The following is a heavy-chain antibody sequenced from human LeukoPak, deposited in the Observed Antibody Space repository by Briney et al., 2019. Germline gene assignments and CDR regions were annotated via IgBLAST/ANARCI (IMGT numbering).Heavy chain of an antibody. D-gene: IGHD7-27*01. V-gene: IGHV3-21*06. CDR3: ARDLQTGLAFDA. CDR2: LSGSGRLI. J-gene: IGHJ3*01. Sequence: GGSLRLSCAASGFTFSSGTMNWVRQTPGKALEWVSSLSGSGRLIWYAGSVKGRFTSSRDNAANSLFLQMNSLRVEDTAVYYCARDLQTGLAFDAWGQGTVVTVSS. CDR1: GFTFSSGT.